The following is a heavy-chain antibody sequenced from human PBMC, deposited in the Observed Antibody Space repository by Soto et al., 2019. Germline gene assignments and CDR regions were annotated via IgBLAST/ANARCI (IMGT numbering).Heavy chain of an antibody. D-gene: IGHD6-6*01. V-gene: IGHV1-69*05. J-gene: IGHJ5*02. CDR1: GGTFSSYA. Sequence: SVKVSCKASGGTFSSYAISWVRQAPGQGLEWMGGIIPIFGTANYAQKLQGRVTMTTDTSTSTAYMELRSLRSDDTAVYYCAREIAARSRWFDPWGQGTLVTVSS. CDR3: AREIAARSRWFDP. CDR2: IIPIFGTA.